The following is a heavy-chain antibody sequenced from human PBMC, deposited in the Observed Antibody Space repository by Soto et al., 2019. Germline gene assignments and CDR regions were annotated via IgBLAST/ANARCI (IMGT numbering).Heavy chain of an antibody. Sequence: GGSLRLSCAASGFTFSSYWMHWVRQAPGKGLVWVSRINSDGSSTSYADSVKGRFTISRDNAKNTLYLQMNSLRAEDTAVYYCAKGRYYGSGSYSHFDYWGQGTLVTVSS. V-gene: IGHV3-74*01. CDR3: AKGRYYGSGSYSHFDY. D-gene: IGHD3-10*01. J-gene: IGHJ4*02. CDR2: INSDGSST. CDR1: GFTFSSYW.